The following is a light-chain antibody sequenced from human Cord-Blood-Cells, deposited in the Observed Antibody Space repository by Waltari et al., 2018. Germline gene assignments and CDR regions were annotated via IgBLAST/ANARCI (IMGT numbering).Light chain of an antibody. Sequence: QSVLTQPPSVSGAPGQRVTISCPGRSSNIGAGYDVLWYQQLPGTAPKLLIYGNSNRPSGVPDRFSGSKSGTSASLAITGLQAEDEADYYCQSYDSSLSAVVFGGGTKLTVL. J-gene: IGLJ2*01. CDR1: SSNIGAGYD. V-gene: IGLV1-40*01. CDR2: GNS. CDR3: QSYDSSLSAVV.